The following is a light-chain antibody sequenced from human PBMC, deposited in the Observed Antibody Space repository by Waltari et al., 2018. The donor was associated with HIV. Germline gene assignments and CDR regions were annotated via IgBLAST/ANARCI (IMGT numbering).Light chain of an antibody. CDR3: SSYGGSWSFV. CDR2: AVN. CDR1: TSNVGTYNY. V-gene: IGLV2-11*01. Sequence: QSALTQPRSVSGSPGQSVTISCAGSTSNVGTYNYVSWYHHKPGEAPRLILYAVNQRPSCVPVRFSVAKSGDTASLIISGLQAEDEGDFYCSSYGGSWSFVFGGGTRVTVL. J-gene: IGLJ2*01.